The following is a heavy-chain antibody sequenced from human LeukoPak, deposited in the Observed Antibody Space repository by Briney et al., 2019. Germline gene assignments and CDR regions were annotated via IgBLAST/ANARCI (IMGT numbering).Heavy chain of an antibody. CDR3: ARDNPHGSGSDS. J-gene: IGHJ4*02. CDR2: INPDGSTT. CDR1: GFTFSSYW. D-gene: IGHD3-10*01. V-gene: IGHV3-74*01. Sequence: GGSLRLSCAASGFTFSSYWMHWVRQAPGKGLVWVSRINPDGSTTSYADSVKGRFTISRDNSKNTLFLEMNSLRTEDTAVYYCARDNPHGSGSDSWGQGTLVTVSS.